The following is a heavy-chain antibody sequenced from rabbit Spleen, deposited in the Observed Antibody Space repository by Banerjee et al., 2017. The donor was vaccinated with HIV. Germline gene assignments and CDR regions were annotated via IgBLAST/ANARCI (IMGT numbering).Heavy chain of an antibody. D-gene: IGHD8-1*01. CDR2: IYADSSGRT. CDR1: GFSLSSSNL. J-gene: IGHJ4*01. Sequence: QSLEESGGDLVQPGASLTLTCTVSGFSLSSSNLMCWFRQAPGKGLEWIACIYADSSGRTYYASWAKGRFTISKTSSTTVTLQLTSLTAADTATYFCARDAGRGDYIDGVFNLWGQGTLVTVS. V-gene: IGHV1S40*01. CDR3: ARDAGRGDYIDGVFNL.